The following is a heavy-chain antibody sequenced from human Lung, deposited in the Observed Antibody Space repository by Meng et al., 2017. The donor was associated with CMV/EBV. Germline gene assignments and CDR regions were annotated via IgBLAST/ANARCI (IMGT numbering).Heavy chain of an antibody. D-gene: IGHD3-10*01. Sequence: ASXXVSCKASGYTFTNYDINGVRQAAGQGLEWIGWMNPESGKTGFAQKFQGGVTITRNIGISTAYMELRSLSYEDTAVYYCAVTADNTDKILWSVYYYGMDVWGQGTXVTVSS. J-gene: IGHJ6*02. V-gene: IGHV1-8*03. CDR2: MNPESGKT. CDR3: AVTADNTDKILWSVYYYGMDV. CDR1: GYTFTNYD.